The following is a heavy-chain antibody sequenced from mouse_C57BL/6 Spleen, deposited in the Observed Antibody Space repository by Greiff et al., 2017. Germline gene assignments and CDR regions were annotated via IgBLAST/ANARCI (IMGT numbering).Heavy chain of an antibody. CDR2: INPSRGYT. CDR3: ARSSPRDYFGY. J-gene: IGHJ2*01. CDR1: GYTLNSYW. V-gene: IGHV1-7*01. Sequence: VQLQESGAEPAKPGASVKLSCKASGYTLNSYWMHWVKQRPGQGLEWIGEINPSRGYTKENQKFKEKATLTADKSSSTASMQLSSLTYADSADYYCARSSPRDYFGYWGQGTTLTVSS.